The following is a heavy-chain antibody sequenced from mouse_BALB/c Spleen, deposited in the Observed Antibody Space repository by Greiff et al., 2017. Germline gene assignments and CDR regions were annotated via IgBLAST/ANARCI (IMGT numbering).Heavy chain of an antibody. CDR1: GYTFTSYW. V-gene: IGHV1-69*02. D-gene: IGHD2-4*01. Sequence: QVQLQQPGAELVRPGASVKLSCKASGYTFTSYWINWVKQRPGQGLEWIGNIYPSDSYTNYNQKFKDKATLTVDKSSSTAYMQLSSPTSEDSAVYYCARDYDYDERFAYWGQGTLVTVSA. CDR3: ARDYDYDERFAY. CDR2: IYPSDSYT. J-gene: IGHJ3*01.